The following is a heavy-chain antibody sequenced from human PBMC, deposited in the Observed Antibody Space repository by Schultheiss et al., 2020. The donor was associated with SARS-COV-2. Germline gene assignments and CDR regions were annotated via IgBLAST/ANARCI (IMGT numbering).Heavy chain of an antibody. Sequence: SETLSLTCTVSGGSISSYYWSWIRQPPGKGLEWIGYIYHSGSTYYNPSLKSRVTISVDTSKNQFSLKLSSVTAADTAVYYCARGPGRYCSGGSCYSDWFDPWGQGTLVTVSS. V-gene: IGHV4-59*12. D-gene: IGHD2-15*01. CDR2: IYHSGST. CDR3: ARGPGRYCSGGSCYSDWFDP. J-gene: IGHJ5*02. CDR1: GGSISSYY.